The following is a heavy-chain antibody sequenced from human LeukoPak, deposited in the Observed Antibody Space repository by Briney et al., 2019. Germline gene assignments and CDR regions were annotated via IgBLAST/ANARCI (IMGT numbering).Heavy chain of an antibody. CDR3: ARAGEQQLWDYYYYMDV. J-gene: IGHJ6*03. CDR2: ISSSSSYI. Sequence: GGSLRLSCAASGFTFSSYSMNWVRQAPGKGLEWVSSISSSSSYIYNADSVKGRFTISRDNSKNTLYLQMNSLRAEDTAVYYCARAGEQQLWDYYYYMDVWGKGTTVTVSS. D-gene: IGHD6-13*01. V-gene: IGHV3-21*01. CDR1: GFTFSSYS.